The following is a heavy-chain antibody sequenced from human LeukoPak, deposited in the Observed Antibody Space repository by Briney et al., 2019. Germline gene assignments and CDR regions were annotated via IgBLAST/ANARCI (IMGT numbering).Heavy chain of an antibody. CDR1: GGSISSSSYY. CDR3: ARLKGEVAASTDFDY. Sequence: SETLSLTCTVSGGSISSSSYYWGWIRQPPGKGLEWIGSIYYSGSTYYNPSLKSRVTISVDTSKDQFSLKLSSVTAADTAVYYCARLKGEVAASTDFDYWGQGTLVTVSS. CDR2: IYYSGST. D-gene: IGHD2-15*01. J-gene: IGHJ4*02. V-gene: IGHV4-39*01.